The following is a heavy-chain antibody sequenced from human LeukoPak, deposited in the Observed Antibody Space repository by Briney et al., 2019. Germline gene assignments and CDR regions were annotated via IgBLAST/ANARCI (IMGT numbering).Heavy chain of an antibody. CDR3: TRAYSGYDPGDV. D-gene: IGHD5-12*01. J-gene: IGHJ6*02. CDR1: GFTFGDYA. V-gene: IGHV3-49*03. Sequence: GRSLRLSCTASGFTFGDYAMSWFRQAPGKGLEWVGFIRSKAYGGTTEYAASVKGRFTISRDDSKIIAYLQMNSRKTEDTAVYYCTRAYSGYDPGDVWGQGTTVTVSS. CDR2: IRSKAYGGTT.